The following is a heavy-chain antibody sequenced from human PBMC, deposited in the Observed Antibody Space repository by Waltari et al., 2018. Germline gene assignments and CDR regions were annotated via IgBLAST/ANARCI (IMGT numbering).Heavy chain of an antibody. V-gene: IGHV1-69*08. D-gene: IGHD2-21*01. CDR1: GGTFSSYA. CDR2: IIPIFGTA. CDR3: ARDRGGVVVIAQPGWFDP. Sequence: QVQLVQSGAEVKKPGSSVKVSCKASGGTFSSYAISWVRQAPGQGLEWMGRIIPIFGTANYAQKFQGRVTITADKSTSTAYMELSSLRSEDTAVYYCARDRGGVVVIAQPGWFDPWGQGTLVTVSS. J-gene: IGHJ5*02.